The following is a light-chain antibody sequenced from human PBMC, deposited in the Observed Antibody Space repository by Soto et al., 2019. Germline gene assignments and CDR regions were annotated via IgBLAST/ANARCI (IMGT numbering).Light chain of an antibody. CDR3: QQRYSMSRT. J-gene: IGKJ5*01. Sequence: PITQSPSSLSASVGDIVTITCRASQSISYFFNWYQQKPGKAPKLLIYAASSLQSGVPSRFSGSGSGTDLTITISSLQPEDDESDDGQQRYSMSRTFGQGTRLEIK. V-gene: IGKV1-39*01. CDR2: AAS. CDR1: QSISYF.